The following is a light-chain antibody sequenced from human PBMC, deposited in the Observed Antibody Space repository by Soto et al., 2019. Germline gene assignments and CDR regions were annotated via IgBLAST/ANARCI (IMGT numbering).Light chain of an antibody. V-gene: IGLV1-47*01. Sequence: QCVLTQPPSASGTPGQRVTISCSGSSSNIGSNYVYWYQQLPGTAPKLLIYRNNQRPSGVPDRFSGSKSGTSASLAISGLRSEDEADYYCAAWDDSLSVVVLGGGTKLTVL. CDR3: AAWDDSLSVVV. CDR1: SSNIGSNY. CDR2: RNN. J-gene: IGLJ2*01.